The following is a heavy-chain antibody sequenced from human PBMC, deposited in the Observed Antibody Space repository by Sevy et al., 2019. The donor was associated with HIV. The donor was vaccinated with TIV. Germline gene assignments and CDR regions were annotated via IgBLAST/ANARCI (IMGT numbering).Heavy chain of an antibody. V-gene: IGHV4-4*02. CDR3: ARAGITGTKNWFDP. CDR2: IYHSGST. J-gene: IGHJ5*02. Sequence: SETLSLTCAVSGGSISSSNWWSWVRQPPGKGLEWIGEIYHSGSTNYNPSLKSRVTISVDKSKNQFSLNLSSVTAADTAVYYCARAGITGTKNWFDPWGQGTLVTVSS. CDR1: GGSISSSNW. D-gene: IGHD1-7*01.